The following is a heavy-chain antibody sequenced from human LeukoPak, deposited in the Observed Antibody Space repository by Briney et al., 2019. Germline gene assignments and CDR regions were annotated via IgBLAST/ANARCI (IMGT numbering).Heavy chain of an antibody. CDR3: ARGYCSSTSCYWFDY. D-gene: IGHD2-2*01. J-gene: IGHJ4*02. CDR2: ISSNGGST. Sequence: PGGSLRLSCAASGFTFSSYAMHWVRQAPGKGLEYVSAISSNGGSTYYANSVKGRFTISRDNSKNTLYLQMGSLRAEDMAVYYCARGYCSSTSCYWFDYWGQGTLVTASS. CDR1: GFTFSSYA. V-gene: IGHV3-64*01.